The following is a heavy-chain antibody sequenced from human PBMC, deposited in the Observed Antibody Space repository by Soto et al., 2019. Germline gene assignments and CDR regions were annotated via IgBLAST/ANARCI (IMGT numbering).Heavy chain of an antibody. J-gene: IGHJ3*02. Sequence: GGSLRLSCAASGFTFSNAWMSWVRQAPGKGLEWVGRIKSKTDGGTTDYAAPVKGRFTISRDDSKNTLYLQMNSLKTEDTAVYYCTTDSNWGDAVDIWGQGTMVTVSS. V-gene: IGHV3-15*01. CDR1: GFTFSNAW. D-gene: IGHD7-27*01. CDR2: IKSKTDGGTT. CDR3: TTDSNWGDAVDI.